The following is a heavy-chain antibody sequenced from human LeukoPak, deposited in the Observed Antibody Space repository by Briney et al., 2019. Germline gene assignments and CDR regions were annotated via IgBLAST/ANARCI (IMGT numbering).Heavy chain of an antibody. CDR2: IYHGGTPYYNPPLT. CDR3: AGKYYYDSSGYFYVDW. J-gene: IGHJ4*02. D-gene: IGHD3-22*01. CDR1: GGSISSYY. Sequence: PSETLSLTCTLSGGSISSYYWGWIRQSPGKGLEWIGSIYHGGTPYYNPPLTYYNPSLKSRVTMSMDTTKNQFSLKLTSVTAADTAVYYCAGKYYYDSSGYFYVDWWGQGTLVTVSS. V-gene: IGHV4-59*04.